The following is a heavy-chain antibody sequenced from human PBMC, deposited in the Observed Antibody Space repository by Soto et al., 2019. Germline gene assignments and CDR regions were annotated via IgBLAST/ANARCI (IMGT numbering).Heavy chain of an antibody. Sequence: GGSLRLSCAASGFTFSDYYMSWIRQAPGKGLEWVSYISSSSGYTNYADSVKGRFTISRDNAKNSLYLQMNSLRAEDTAVYYCAKEYGRFDYWGQGTLVTVSS. CDR3: AKEYGRFDY. D-gene: IGHD4-17*01. CDR2: ISSSSGYT. V-gene: IGHV3-11*06. CDR1: GFTFSDYY. J-gene: IGHJ4*02.